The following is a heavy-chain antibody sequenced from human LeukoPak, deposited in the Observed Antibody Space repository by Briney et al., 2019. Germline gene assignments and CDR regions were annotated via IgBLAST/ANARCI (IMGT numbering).Heavy chain of an antibody. D-gene: IGHD5-24*01. CDR1: GGSISSSSYY. Sequence: SETLSLTCTVSGGSISSSSYYWSWIRQPAGKGLEWIGRIYTSGSTNYNPSLKSRVTISVDTSKNQFSLKLSSVTAADTAVYYCASSVEMATITFNYWGQGTLVTVSS. CDR2: IYTSGST. V-gene: IGHV4-61*02. CDR3: ASSVEMATITFNY. J-gene: IGHJ4*02.